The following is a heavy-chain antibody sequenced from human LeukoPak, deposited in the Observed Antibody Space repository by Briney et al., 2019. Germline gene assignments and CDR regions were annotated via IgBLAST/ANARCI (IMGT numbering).Heavy chain of an antibody. CDR2: IYYSGST. Sequence: SETLSLTCAVSGGSISSSNWWSWVRQPPGKGLEWIGYIYYSGSTNYNPSLKSRVTISVDTSKNQFSLKLSSVTAADTAVYYCARDSEGEPFDPWGQGTLVTVSS. CDR1: GGSISSSNW. D-gene: IGHD1-14*01. J-gene: IGHJ5*02. V-gene: IGHV4-4*02. CDR3: ARDSEGEPFDP.